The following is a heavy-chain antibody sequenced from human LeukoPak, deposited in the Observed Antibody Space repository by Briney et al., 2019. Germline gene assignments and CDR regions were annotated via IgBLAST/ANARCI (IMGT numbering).Heavy chain of an antibody. CDR3: ARVYYDSSGNDI. D-gene: IGHD3-22*01. V-gene: IGHV4-4*09. CDR2: INTNGRT. CDR1: GGSIRDYQ. Sequence: SETLSLTCAVSGGSIRDYQWSWIRQPPGKGLEWIGHINTNGRTDYNPSLRSRLPFSVDTSRDQFSLKLSSVTAADTAMYYCARVYYDSSGNDIWGQGTMVTVSS. J-gene: IGHJ3*02.